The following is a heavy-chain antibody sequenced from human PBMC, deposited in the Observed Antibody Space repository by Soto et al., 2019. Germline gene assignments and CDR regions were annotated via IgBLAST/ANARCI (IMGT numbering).Heavy chain of an antibody. CDR3: ARVLRGYRNAIALNWFDP. CDR1: GGSISSGGYY. D-gene: IGHD5-18*01. CDR2: IYYSGST. Sequence: QVQLQESGPGLVKPSQTLSLACTVSGGSISSGGYYWSWIRQHPGKGLEWIGYIYYSGSTYYNPSLKSRVTISVDTSKNQFSLKLSSVTAADTAVYYCARVLRGYRNAIALNWFDPWGQGTLVTVSS. J-gene: IGHJ5*02. V-gene: IGHV4-31*03.